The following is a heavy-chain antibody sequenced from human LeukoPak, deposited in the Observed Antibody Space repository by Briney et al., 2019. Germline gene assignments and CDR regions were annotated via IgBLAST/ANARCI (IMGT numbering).Heavy chain of an antibody. CDR1: GFIVSNTY. D-gene: IGHD3-3*02. CDR2: IHNDGST. Sequence: PGGSLRLSCAASGFIVSNTYMAWVRQAPGKGLEWVSVIHNDGSTYYADSVKGRFTVSRDNSKNMLFLRMNSLRVEDTAVYFCASLARDYWGQGPLVSVSS. V-gene: IGHV3-53*01. CDR3: ASLARDY. J-gene: IGHJ4*02.